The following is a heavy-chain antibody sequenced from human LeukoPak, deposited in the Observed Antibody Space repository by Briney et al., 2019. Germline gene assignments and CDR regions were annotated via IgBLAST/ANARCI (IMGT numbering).Heavy chain of an antibody. CDR3: ARAGQGWLHIDY. D-gene: IGHD5-24*01. V-gene: IGHV4-59*01. CDR1: GSSISNYY. CDR2: IYYSGST. Sequence: SETLSLTCTVSGSSISNYYWSWIRQPPGKGLEWIGYIYYSGSTNYNPSLKSRVTISVDTSKNQFSLKLSSVTAADTAVYYCARAGQGWLHIDYWGQGTLVTVSS. J-gene: IGHJ4*02.